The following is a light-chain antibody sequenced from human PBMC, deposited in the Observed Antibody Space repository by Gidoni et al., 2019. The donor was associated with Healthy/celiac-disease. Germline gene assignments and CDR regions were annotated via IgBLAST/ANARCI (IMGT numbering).Light chain of an antibody. CDR1: QSISSW. V-gene: IGKV1-5*03. Sequence: DIQMTQSPSTLSASVGDRVTITCRASQSISSWLAWYQQKPGKAPKLLIYKASSSESGVPSRFSGSGSGTECTLTISSLQPDDFATYSCQQYNSYSYTFGQGTKLEIK. CDR3: QQYNSYSYT. CDR2: KAS. J-gene: IGKJ2*01.